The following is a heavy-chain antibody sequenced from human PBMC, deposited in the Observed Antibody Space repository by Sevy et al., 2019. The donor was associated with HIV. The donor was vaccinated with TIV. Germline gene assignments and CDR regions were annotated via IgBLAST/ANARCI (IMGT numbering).Heavy chain of an antibody. D-gene: IGHD3-3*01. Sequence: GGSLRLSCAASGFTFSSYWMHWVRQAPGKGLVWVSRINSDGSGTSYADSVKGRFTISRDNAKNTLYLQMNSLRAEDTAVYDCARDFWSAQRGMDVWGQGTTVTVSS. CDR1: GFTFSSYW. CDR2: INSDGSGT. J-gene: IGHJ6*02. V-gene: IGHV3-74*01. CDR3: ARDFWSAQRGMDV.